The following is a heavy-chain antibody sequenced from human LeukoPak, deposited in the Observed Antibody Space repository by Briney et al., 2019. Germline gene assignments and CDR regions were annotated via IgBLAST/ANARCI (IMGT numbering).Heavy chain of an antibody. CDR3: ARGSGSYYVDYYYYGMDV. J-gene: IGHJ6*02. CDR1: EFTFSSYE. V-gene: IGHV3-48*03. Sequence: PGGSLRLSCAASEFTFSSYEMNWVRQAPGKGLEWVSYISSSGSTIYYADSVKGRFTISRDNAKNSLYLQMNSLRAEDTAVYYCARGSGSYYVDYYYYGMDVWGQGTTVTVSS. D-gene: IGHD1-26*01. CDR2: ISSSGSTI.